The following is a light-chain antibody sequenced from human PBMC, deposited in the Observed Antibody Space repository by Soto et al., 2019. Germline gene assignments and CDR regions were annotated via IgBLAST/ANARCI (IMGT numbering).Light chain of an antibody. V-gene: IGKV3-15*01. Sequence: EIVMTQSPATLSVSPGEGATLSCRASQSISSKLAWYQQKPGQAPRLLIYAASTRATGVPARFSGSGSGTVFTLTISSLQSEDLAVYYCQHYNDWRWTFVQGTKVEIK. CDR3: QHYNDWRWT. CDR1: QSISSK. J-gene: IGKJ1*01. CDR2: AAS.